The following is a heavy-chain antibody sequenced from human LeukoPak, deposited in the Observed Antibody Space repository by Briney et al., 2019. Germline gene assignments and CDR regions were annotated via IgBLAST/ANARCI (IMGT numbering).Heavy chain of an antibody. V-gene: IGHV4-4*07. Sequence: SETLSLTCTVSGGSISSYYWGWVRQAARKGLEWIGRIYTSGSTNYNPSLKSRVTMSVDTSKNQFSLKLSSVTAVDTAVYYCARTRIAAASWFDPWGQGTLVTVSS. D-gene: IGHD6-13*01. CDR2: IYTSGST. J-gene: IGHJ5*02. CDR1: GGSISSYY. CDR3: ARTRIAAASWFDP.